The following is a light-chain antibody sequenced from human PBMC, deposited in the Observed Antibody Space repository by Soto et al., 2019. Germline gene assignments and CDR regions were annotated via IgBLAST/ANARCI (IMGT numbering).Light chain of an antibody. CDR2: DAS. CDR3: QQYSSFSRT. Sequence: IQLTQSPSTLSSSVGDTVTLTCRASQSISPWLAWYQQKPGKVPNLLLYDASSFPTGVPSRFRGSGSGTEFTLTISILPPDDLATYYCQQYSSFSRTFGHGTKVEVK. J-gene: IGKJ1*01. V-gene: IGKV1-5*01. CDR1: QSISPW.